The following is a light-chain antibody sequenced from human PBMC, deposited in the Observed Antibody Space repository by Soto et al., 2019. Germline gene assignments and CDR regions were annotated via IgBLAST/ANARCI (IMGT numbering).Light chain of an antibody. J-gene: IGKJ1*01. Sequence: EIVMTQSPATLSVSPGERATLSCRASRSVSVNLAWYQQKPGQAPRLLIYGASTRATGIPARFSGSGSGTEFTLTISSLQSEDFAVYYCQQYHNWGEFGQGTKVDIK. V-gene: IGKV3-15*01. CDR3: QQYHNWGE. CDR1: RSVSVN. CDR2: GAS.